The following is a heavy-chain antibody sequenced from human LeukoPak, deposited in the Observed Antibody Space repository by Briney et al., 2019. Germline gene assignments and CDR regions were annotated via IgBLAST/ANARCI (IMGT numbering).Heavy chain of an antibody. CDR2: INPSGGST. Sequence: GASVKVSCKASGYTFTSYYMHWVRQAPGQGLEWMGIINPSGGSTSYAQKFQGRVTMTRDTSTSTVYMELSSLRSEDTAAYYCARSSGWYYFDYWGQGTLVTVSS. J-gene: IGHJ4*02. CDR1: GYTFTSYY. V-gene: IGHV1-46*01. CDR3: ARSSGWYYFDY. D-gene: IGHD6-19*01.